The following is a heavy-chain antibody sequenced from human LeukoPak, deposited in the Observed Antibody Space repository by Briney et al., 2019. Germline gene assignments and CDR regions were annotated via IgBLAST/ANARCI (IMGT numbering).Heavy chain of an antibody. V-gene: IGHV3-23*01. CDR3: AKVHSSGWYNPYYYGMDV. D-gene: IGHD6-19*01. Sequence: PGGSLRLSCAASGFTFSSYAMSWVRQAPGKGLEWVSAISGSGGSTYYADSVKGRFTISRGNSKNTLYLQMNSLRAEDTAVYYCAKVHSSGWYNPYYYGMDVWGQGTTVTVSS. J-gene: IGHJ6*02. CDR2: ISGSGGST. CDR1: GFTFSSYA.